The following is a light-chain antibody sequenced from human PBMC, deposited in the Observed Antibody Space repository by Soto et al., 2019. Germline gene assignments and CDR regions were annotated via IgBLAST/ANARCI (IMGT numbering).Light chain of an antibody. CDR3: QQYGSSPLT. J-gene: IGKJ4*01. Sequence: EIVLTQSPGTLSLSPGERATLSCRASQSVSSSNLAWYQQKPGQAPRLLIFAASGRAAGIPDRFSGSGSGTDFTLTISRLDPEDFAMYFCQQYGSSPLTFGGGTTVEIK. CDR2: AAS. V-gene: IGKV3-20*01. CDR1: QSVSSSN.